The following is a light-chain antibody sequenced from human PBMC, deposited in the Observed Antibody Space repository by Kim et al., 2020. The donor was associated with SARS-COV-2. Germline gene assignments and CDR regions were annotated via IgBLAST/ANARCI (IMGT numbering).Light chain of an antibody. CDR1: QSINSDY. J-gene: IGKJ2*01. Sequence: LSPGERATLSCRASQSINSDYLSWYQQRIGQAPRLLIYRASTRATGIPDRFSGSGSGTDFTLTITRLEPEEFAVYYCQHYGSSLYTFGQGTKLEI. CDR2: RAS. CDR3: QHYGSSLYT. V-gene: IGKV3-20*01.